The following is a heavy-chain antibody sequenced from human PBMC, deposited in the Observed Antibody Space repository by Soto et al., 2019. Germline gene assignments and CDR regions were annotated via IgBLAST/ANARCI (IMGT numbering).Heavy chain of an antibody. J-gene: IGHJ1*01. V-gene: IGHV1-46*01. Sequence: QVQLVQSGAEVKKPGASVKVSCKASGYIFTAYSMHWVRQAPGQGLEWMGVVNPSGGCTNYAQKLQGRITMNRDTSTSTVYMDLSSLTTEDTAVYYCAREENCSDGICYSEYFQRWGQGTLVTVSS. D-gene: IGHD2-15*01. CDR3: AREENCSDGICYSEYFQR. CDR1: GYIFTAYS. CDR2: VNPSGGCT.